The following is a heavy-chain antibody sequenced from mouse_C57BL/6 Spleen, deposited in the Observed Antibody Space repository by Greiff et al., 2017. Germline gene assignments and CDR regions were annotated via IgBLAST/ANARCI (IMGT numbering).Heavy chain of an antibody. CDR3: ARQLGYYGNRYFDV. Sequence: EVMLVESGGGLVQPGGSLKLSCAASGIDFSRYWMSWVRRAPGKGLEWIGEINPDSSTINYAPSLQDKFIISRDNAKNTLYLQMSKVRSEDTALYYCARQLGYYGNRYFDVWGTGTTVTVSS. J-gene: IGHJ1*03. D-gene: IGHD2-1*01. CDR2: INPDSSTI. CDR1: GIDFSRYW. V-gene: IGHV4-1*01.